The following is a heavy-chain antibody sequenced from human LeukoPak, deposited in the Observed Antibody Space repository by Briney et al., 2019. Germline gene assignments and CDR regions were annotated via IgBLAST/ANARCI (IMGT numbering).Heavy chain of an antibody. V-gene: IGHV3-23*01. CDR3: AKRSAESSGYFDY. CDR1: GFTFSSYA. J-gene: IGHJ4*02. D-gene: IGHD6-19*01. Sequence: GGSLRLSCAASGFTFSSYAMSWVRQAPGKGLEWVSAISGSGGITSYADSVKGRFTISRDNSKNTLYLQMNSLRAEDTAVYYCAKRSAESSGYFDYWGQGTLVTVSS. CDR2: ISGSGGIT.